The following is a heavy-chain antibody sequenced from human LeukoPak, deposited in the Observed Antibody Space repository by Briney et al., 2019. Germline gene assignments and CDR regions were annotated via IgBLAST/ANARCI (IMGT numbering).Heavy chain of an antibody. J-gene: IGHJ4*02. CDR3: ARRVQPYYFDF. Sequence: SETLSLTCVVYGGSFSGYYWSWIRQPPGKGLEWIGDVNYSGSTNYNPSLESRVTISADTSKSQFSLKLSSVTAADTSVYYCARRVQPYYFDFWGQGTLVTVSS. D-gene: IGHD6-13*01. V-gene: IGHV4-34*01. CDR1: GGSFSGYY. CDR2: VNYSGST.